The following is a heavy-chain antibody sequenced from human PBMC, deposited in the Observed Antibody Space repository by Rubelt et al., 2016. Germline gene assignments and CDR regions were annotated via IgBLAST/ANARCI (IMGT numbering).Heavy chain of an antibody. CDR3: AKDHSGDMATRRFDF. Sequence: VQVVESGGDLVQPGGSLRLSCAASGFTVRTHGLTWVRQAPGKGLEWVAVISYDGSGKYYADSVKGRFTVSRDNSNNTMFLQMNSLRTDDTAVYFCAKDHSGDMATRRFDFWGQGTLVTVSS. CDR2: ISYDGSGK. D-gene: IGHD5-24*01. CDR1: GFTVRTHG. V-gene: IGHV3-30*18. J-gene: IGHJ4*02.